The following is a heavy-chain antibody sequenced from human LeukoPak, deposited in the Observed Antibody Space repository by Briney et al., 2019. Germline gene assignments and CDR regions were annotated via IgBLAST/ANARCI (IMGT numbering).Heavy chain of an antibody. J-gene: IGHJ4*02. CDR2: INPNSGGT. CDR3: ARLRYDFWSGYYTYY. V-gene: IGHV1-2*02. Sequence: SVKVSCKASGYTFTGYYMHWVRQAPGQGLEWMGWINPNSGGTNYAQKFQGRVTMTRDTSISTANMELSRLRSDDTAVYYCARLRYDFWSGYYTYYWGQGTLVTVSS. CDR1: GYTFTGYY. D-gene: IGHD3-3*01.